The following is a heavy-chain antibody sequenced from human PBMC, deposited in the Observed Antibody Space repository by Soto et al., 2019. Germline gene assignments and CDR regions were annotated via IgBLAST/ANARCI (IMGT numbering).Heavy chain of an antibody. Sequence: QLVESGGGLVQPGGSLRLSCAASGFTFTRYWMNWVRQAPGKGLEWLANIKEDGSEKFYVDSVKGRFTISRDNAQNSVYLQMNSLRGEDTAVYFCASDEGGVGYYTGPWHSGMDVCGHGTTVTVSS. CDR3: ASDEGGVGYYTGPWHSGMDV. CDR2: IKEDGSEK. D-gene: IGHD3-3*01. V-gene: IGHV3-7*03. J-gene: IGHJ6*02. CDR1: GFTFTRYW.